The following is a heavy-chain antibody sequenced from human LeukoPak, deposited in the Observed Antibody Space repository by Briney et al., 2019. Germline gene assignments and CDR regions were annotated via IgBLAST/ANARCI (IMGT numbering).Heavy chain of an antibody. CDR3: ARTSRINMVLDP. CDR2: INHSGST. J-gene: IGHJ5*02. CDR1: GGSFSGYY. V-gene: IGHV4-34*01. D-gene: IGHD3-10*01. Sequence: SETLSLTCAVYGGSFSGYYWRWIRQPPGKGLEWIGEINHSGSTNYNPSLKSRVTISVDKSKNQFSLKLSSVTAADTAVYYCARTSRINMVLDPWGQGTLVTVSS.